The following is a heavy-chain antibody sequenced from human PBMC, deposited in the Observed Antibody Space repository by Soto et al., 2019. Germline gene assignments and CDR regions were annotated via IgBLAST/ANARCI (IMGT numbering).Heavy chain of an antibody. J-gene: IGHJ5*02. V-gene: IGHV3-74*01. CDR1: GFAXSSYW. D-gene: IGHD2-8*02. CDR2: INPDGSRI. CDR3: ARVPVGAYGKFDP. Sequence: EVQLVESGGGLVQAGGSLRLSCAASGFAXSSYWMHWVRRVPGKGLVWVSRINPDGSRIDYADSVRGRFTISRDNAKNTLFLQMNNLRAEDTALYHCARVPVGAYGKFDPWGQGTLVTVSS.